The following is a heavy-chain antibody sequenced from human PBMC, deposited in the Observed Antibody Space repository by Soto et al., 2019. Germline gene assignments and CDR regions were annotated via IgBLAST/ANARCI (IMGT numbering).Heavy chain of an antibody. CDR1: GGSISSYY. V-gene: IGHV4-59*01. CDR2: IYSSGAI. D-gene: IGHD5-12*01. J-gene: IGHJ4*02. Sequence: SETLSLTCTVSGGSISSYYWTWIRQPPGKGLEWIGYIYSSGAINYNPSLKSRVTISVDTSRNQFSLKLSSVTAADTAVYYCARDSTYSGYELGFDNWGQGTLVTVSS. CDR3: ARDSTYSGYELGFDN.